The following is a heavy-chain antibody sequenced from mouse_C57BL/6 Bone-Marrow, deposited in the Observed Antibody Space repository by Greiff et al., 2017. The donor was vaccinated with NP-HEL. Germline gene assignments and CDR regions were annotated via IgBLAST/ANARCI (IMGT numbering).Heavy chain of an antibody. D-gene: IGHD1-1*01. CDR2: ISYDGSN. V-gene: IGHV3-6*01. CDR1: GYSITSGYY. Sequence: EVQLVESGPGLVKPSQSLSLTCSVTGYSITSGYYWNWIRQFPGNKLEWMGYISYDGSNNYNPSLKNRISITRDTSKNQFFLKLNSVTTEDTATYYCARGYYYGSSYVFDYWGQGTTLTVSS. CDR3: ARGYYYGSSYVFDY. J-gene: IGHJ2*01.